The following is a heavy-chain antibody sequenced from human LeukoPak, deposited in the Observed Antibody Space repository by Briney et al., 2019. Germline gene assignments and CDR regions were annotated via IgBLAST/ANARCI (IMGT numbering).Heavy chain of an antibody. J-gene: IGHJ5*02. CDR1: GFTFSSYW. V-gene: IGHV3-74*01. CDR2: INSDGSST. CDR3: ARDRNNWFDP. Sequence: GGSLRLSCVASGFTFSSYWMHWVRQAPGKGLVWVSHINSDGSSTTYADSVKGRFTISRDNAKNTLYLQMNSLRAEDTAVYYCARDRNNWFDPWGQGTLVTVSS.